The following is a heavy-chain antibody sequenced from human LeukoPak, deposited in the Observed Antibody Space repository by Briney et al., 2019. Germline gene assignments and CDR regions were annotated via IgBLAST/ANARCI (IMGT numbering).Heavy chain of an antibody. J-gene: IGHJ4*02. V-gene: IGHV1-18*04. D-gene: IGHD6-19*01. CDR1: GYTFTSYG. CDR2: ISGYTGHT. CDR3: ARGPGIAVAGVFDY. Sequence: ASVKVSCKASGYTFTSYGTNWVRQAPGQGLEWLGWISGYTGHTNYVQKIQGRVTMTTDTSTNTAYMELRSLRSDDTAVYYCARGPGIAVAGVFDYWGQGSLVTVSS.